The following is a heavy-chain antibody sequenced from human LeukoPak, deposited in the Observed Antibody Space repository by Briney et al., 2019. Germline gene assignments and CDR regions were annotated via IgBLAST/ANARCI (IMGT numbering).Heavy chain of an antibody. CDR2: ITSSSSYI. V-gene: IGHV3-21*01. CDR1: GFTFSSYT. D-gene: IGHD3-10*01. J-gene: IGHJ6*03. CDR3: ARAAYYYGSGSQPIYYYYYYMDV. Sequence: GGSLRLSCAASGFTFSSYTMNWARQAPGKGLEWVSSITSSSSYIYYADSVKGRFTISRDNAKNSLYLHMNSLRAEDTAVYYCARAAYYYGSGSQPIYYYYYYMDVWGKGTTVTISS.